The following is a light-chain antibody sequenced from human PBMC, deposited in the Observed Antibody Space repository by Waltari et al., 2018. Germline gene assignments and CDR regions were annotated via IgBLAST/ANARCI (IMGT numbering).Light chain of an antibody. CDR2: SND. CDR1: NYNIGSGP. CDR3: ATWDGRVNGVL. J-gene: IGLJ2*01. Sequence: QSALTQAPSVSGTPGQRFTISCSGTNYNIGSGPVNWYQQVPGMSPKLLIYSNDQRPSGVPDRFSGSKSGTSASLAISGLQSEDEADYYCATWDGRVNGVLFGGGTKVTVL. V-gene: IGLV1-44*01.